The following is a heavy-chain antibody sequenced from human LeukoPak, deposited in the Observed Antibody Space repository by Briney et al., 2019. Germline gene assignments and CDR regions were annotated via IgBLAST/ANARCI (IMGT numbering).Heavy chain of an antibody. J-gene: IGHJ4*02. CDR2: INPNGGRT. Sequence: ASVKVSCKASGYTFTDYYIHWVRQAPGQGLEWMGRINPNGGRTNYVQKFQGRVTMTRDTSISTAYKELNKLRSDDTAMYYCARGKRWLQLPDYFDYWGRGTLVTVSS. V-gene: IGHV1-2*06. CDR1: GYTFTDYY. D-gene: IGHD5-24*01. CDR3: ARGKRWLQLPDYFDY.